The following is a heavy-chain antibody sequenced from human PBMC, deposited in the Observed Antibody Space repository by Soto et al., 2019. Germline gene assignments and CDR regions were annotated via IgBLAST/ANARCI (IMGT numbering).Heavy chain of an antibody. Sequence: GESLKISCKGSGYSFTSYWIGWVRQMPGKGLEWMGIIYPGDSDTRYSPSFQGQVTISADKSISTAYLQWSSLKASDTAMYYCARQGNIAAAGTAFFDYWGQGTLVTVSS. D-gene: IGHD6-13*01. CDR2: IYPGDSDT. V-gene: IGHV5-51*01. CDR3: ARQGNIAAAGTAFFDY. J-gene: IGHJ4*02. CDR1: GYSFTSYW.